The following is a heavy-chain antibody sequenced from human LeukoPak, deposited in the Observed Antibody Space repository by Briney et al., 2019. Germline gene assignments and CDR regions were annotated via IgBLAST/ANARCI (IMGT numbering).Heavy chain of an antibody. D-gene: IGHD3-10*01. CDR3: AGLDITLPDGMDV. J-gene: IGHJ6*02. CDR2: IDPGDSYT. Sequence: GESLKISCKGSGYSFTSYLISWVRQMPGKGLEWMGRIDPGDSYTNYSPSFQGHVTISADQTISTAYLQWSSLKASDTAMYYCAGLDITLPDGMDVWGQGTTATASS. V-gene: IGHV5-10-1*01. CDR1: GYSFTSYL.